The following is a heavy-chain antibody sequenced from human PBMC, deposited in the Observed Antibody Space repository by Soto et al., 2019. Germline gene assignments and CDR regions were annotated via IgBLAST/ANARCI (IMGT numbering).Heavy chain of an antibody. CDR3: ARQFPYCGGDCYNWFDP. CDR1: GYSFTSYW. CDR2: IYPGDSDT. Sequence: GESLKISCKGSGYSFTSYWIGWVRQMPGKGLEWMGIIYPGDSDTRYSPSFQGQVTISADKSISTAYLQWSSLKASDTAMYYCARQFPYCGGDCYNWFDPWGQGTLVTVSS. D-gene: IGHD2-21*02. J-gene: IGHJ5*02. V-gene: IGHV5-51*01.